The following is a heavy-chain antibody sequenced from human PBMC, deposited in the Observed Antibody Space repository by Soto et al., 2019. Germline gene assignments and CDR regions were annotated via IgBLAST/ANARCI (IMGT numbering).Heavy chain of an antibody. CDR1: GGTFSSYA. D-gene: IGHD2-15*01. J-gene: IGHJ5*02. V-gene: IGHV1-69*01. Sequence: QVQLVQSGAEVKKPGSPVKVSCKASGGTFSSYAISWVRQAPGQGLEWMGGSIPIFGTANYAQKFQGSVTITADESTRTAYMELSSLRAEDTAVYYCARDCSGVSCYSFWFDPWGQGTLVTVSS. CDR2: SIPIFGTA. CDR3: ARDCSGVSCYSFWFDP.